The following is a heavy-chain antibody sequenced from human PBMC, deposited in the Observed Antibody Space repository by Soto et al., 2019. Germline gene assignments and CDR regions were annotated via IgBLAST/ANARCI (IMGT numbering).Heavy chain of an antibody. CDR3: SRGPSHGAFDC. CDR2: INPYVGDT. V-gene: IGHV1-2*02. D-gene: IGHD5-18*01. CDR1: GYTFPAYY. J-gene: IGHJ4*02. Sequence: ASVKVSCKASGYTFPAYYFHGFRQAPGQGPEWMGWINPYVGDTKYSQKFQGRVTMTRDTSIDTAYMELSRLKSDDTAVYYCSRGPSHGAFDCWGQGTSVTVSS.